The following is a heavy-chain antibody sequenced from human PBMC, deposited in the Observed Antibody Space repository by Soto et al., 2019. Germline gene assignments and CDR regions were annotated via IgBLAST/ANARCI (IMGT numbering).Heavy chain of an antibody. CDR1: GFTFNSYA. CDR3: ARDKGATTIFDY. Sequence: QVQLVESGGGVVQPGRSLRLSCAASGFTFNSYAMHWVRQAPSKGLEWVAVISYDGSNKYYADSVKGRFTISRDNSKNPLYLQMNSLRAEDTAVYYCARDKGATTIFDYWGQGTLVTVSS. V-gene: IGHV3-30-3*01. D-gene: IGHD1-26*01. CDR2: ISYDGSNK. J-gene: IGHJ4*02.